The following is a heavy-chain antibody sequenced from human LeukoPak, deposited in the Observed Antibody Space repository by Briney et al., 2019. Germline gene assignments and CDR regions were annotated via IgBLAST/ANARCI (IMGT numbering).Heavy chain of an antibody. D-gene: IGHD3-22*01. CDR3: ARGGDLNQDYYDPHWFDP. CDR1: GFTFSSYV. J-gene: IGHJ5*02. V-gene: IGHV3-30*04. Sequence: SGRSLRLSCAASGFTFSSYVMHWVRQAPGKGLEWVAIISYDGSNEHYADSVKGRFTISRDNSKNTLYLQMNSLRAADTAVYYCARGGDLNQDYYDPHWFDPWGQGTLVTVSS. CDR2: ISYDGSNE.